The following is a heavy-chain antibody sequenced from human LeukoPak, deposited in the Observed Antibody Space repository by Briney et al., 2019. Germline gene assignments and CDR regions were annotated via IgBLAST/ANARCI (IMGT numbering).Heavy chain of an antibody. CDR3: ATVPVSYSSGWYVD. CDR1: GYTLTELS. J-gene: IGHJ4*02. CDR2: FDPEDGET. Sequence: ASVKVSCKVSGYTLTELSMHWVRQAPGKGLEWMGGFDPEDGETICAQKFQGRVTMTEDTSTDTAYMELSSLRSEDTAVYYCATVPVSYSSGWYVDWGQGTLVTVSS. V-gene: IGHV1-24*01. D-gene: IGHD6-19*01.